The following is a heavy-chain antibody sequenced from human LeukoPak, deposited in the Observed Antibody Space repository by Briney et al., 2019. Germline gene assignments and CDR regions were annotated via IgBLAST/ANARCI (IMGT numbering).Heavy chain of an antibody. D-gene: IGHD5-24*01. CDR3: ARGGAGDGYNGGFDY. V-gene: IGHV1-2*02. J-gene: IGHJ4*02. CDR1: GYTFTGYY. CDR2: INPNSGGT. Sequence: ASVKVSCKASGYTFTGYYMHWVRQAPGQGLEWMGWINPNSGGTNYAQKFQGRVTMTRDTSISTAYMELSRLRSDDTAVYYCARGGAGDGYNGGFDYWGQGTLVTVSS.